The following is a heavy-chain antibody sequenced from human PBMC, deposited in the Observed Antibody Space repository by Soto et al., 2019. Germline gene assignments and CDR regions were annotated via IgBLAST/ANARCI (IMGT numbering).Heavy chain of an antibody. CDR1: GASVNNGGYY. J-gene: IGHJ5*02. CDR2: MYYSGTT. Sequence: PSETLSLTCTVSGASVNNGGYYWSWIRQNPGMDLEWIGYMYYSGTTYYNPTLKSRVDISIDTSKNQFSLQLTSVTASDTAMYYCARYVVVASVGWFDPWGQGTLVTVSS. V-gene: IGHV4-31*03. CDR3: ARYVVVASVGWFDP. D-gene: IGHD2-15*01.